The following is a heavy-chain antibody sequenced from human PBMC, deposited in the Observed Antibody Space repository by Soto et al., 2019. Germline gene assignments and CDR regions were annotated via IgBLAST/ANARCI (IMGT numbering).Heavy chain of an antibody. J-gene: IGHJ4*02. Sequence: VQLVESGGGLVKPGGSLRLSCAASGFTFSDYYMSWIRQAPGKGLEWVSSISGDGGSTYYADSVKGRFTISRDNSKNTLYLQMNSLRAEDTAVYYCAKDLDYYDSSGYYFDQWGQGTLVTVSS. CDR2: ISGDGGST. D-gene: IGHD3-22*01. V-gene: IGHV3-23*04. CDR3: AKDLDYYDSSGYYFDQ. CDR1: GFTFSDYY.